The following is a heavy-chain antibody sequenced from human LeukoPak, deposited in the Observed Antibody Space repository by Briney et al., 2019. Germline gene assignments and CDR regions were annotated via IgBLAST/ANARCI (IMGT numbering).Heavy chain of an antibody. Sequence: GGSLGLSCAASGFTFSSYAMSWVRQAPGKGLEWVSAISGSGGSTYYADSAKGRFTISRDNSKNTLYLQMNSLRAEDTAVYYCAKDDEPETLIAAAAKTDYWGQGTLVTVSS. J-gene: IGHJ4*02. CDR2: ISGSGGST. CDR3: AKDDEPETLIAAAAKTDY. CDR1: GFTFSSYA. D-gene: IGHD6-13*01. V-gene: IGHV3-23*01.